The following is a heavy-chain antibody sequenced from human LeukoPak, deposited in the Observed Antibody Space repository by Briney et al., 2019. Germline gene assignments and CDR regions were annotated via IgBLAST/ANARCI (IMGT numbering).Heavy chain of an antibody. D-gene: IGHD2-2*02. CDR1: GFTFNSYW. V-gene: IGHV3-74*01. J-gene: IGHJ4*02. CDR2: IHSDGSST. Sequence: GGSLRLPCAASGFTFNSYWMHWVSQAPGKGLVWVSRIHSDGSSTSHADSVKGRFTISRDNAKNPLYLQMNSLRAEDTAVYYCARDPSPVVPAAIVAVEAGYWGQGTLVTVSS. CDR3: ARDPSPVVPAAIVAVEAGY.